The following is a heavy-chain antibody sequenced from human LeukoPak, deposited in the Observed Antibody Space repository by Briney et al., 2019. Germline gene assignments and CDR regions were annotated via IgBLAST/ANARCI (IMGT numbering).Heavy chain of an antibody. CDR1: GGTFSSYA. J-gene: IGHJ6*02. CDR3: ATRRPDRPPYCGGDCSLAYYYYGMDV. CDR2: IIPIFGTA. V-gene: IGHV1-69*13. Sequence: GASVKVSCKASGGTFSSYAISWVRQAPGQGLEWMGGIIPIFGTANYAQKFQGRVTITADESTSTAYMELSSLRSKDTAVYYCATRRPDRPPYCGGDCSLAYYYYGMDVWGQGTTVTVSS. D-gene: IGHD2-21*02.